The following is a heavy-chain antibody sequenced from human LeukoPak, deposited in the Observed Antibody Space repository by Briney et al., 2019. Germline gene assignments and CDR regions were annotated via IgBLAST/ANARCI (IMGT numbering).Heavy chain of an antibody. CDR1: GYTFTSYG. V-gene: IGHV1-18*01. Sequence: GASVKVSCKASGYTFTSYGISWVRQAPGQGLEWMGWISAYNGNTNYAQKLQGRVTMTTDTSTSTAYMELRSLRSDDTAVYYCAREAAAYCDFWSGYQGWFDPWGQGTLVTVSS. CDR2: ISAYNGNT. CDR3: AREAAAYCDFWSGYQGWFDP. J-gene: IGHJ5*02. D-gene: IGHD3-3*01.